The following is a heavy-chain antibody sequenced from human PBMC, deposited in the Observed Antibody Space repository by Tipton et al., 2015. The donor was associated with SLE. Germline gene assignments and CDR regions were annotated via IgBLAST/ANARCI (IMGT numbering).Heavy chain of an antibody. Sequence: TLSLTCIVSGGSITSYYWSWIRQPPGKGLEWIGYIYYSGSTNYNPSLKSRVTISVDTSKNQFSLKLSSVTAADTAVYYCARGRSYFDYWGQGTLVTVSS. V-gene: IGHV4-59*01. CDR3: ARGRSYFDY. J-gene: IGHJ4*02. CDR2: IYYSGST. CDR1: GGSITSYY.